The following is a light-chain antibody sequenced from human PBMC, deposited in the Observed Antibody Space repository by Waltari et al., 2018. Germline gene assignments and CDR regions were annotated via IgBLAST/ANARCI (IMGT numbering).Light chain of an antibody. CDR1: KLGDKY. Sequence: SYELTQPPSVSVSPGQTASITCSGDKLGDKYACWYQQKPGQSPVVVIYQDTKRPSGIPERFSGSNSWNTATLTISETQAMDEADYYCQAWDSNSYVFGTGTKVTVL. CDR3: QAWDSNSYV. CDR2: QDT. V-gene: IGLV3-1*01. J-gene: IGLJ1*01.